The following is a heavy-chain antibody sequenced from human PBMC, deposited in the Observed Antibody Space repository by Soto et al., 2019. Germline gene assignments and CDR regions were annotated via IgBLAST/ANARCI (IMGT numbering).Heavy chain of an antibody. Sequence: QVQLQESGPGLVKPSQTLSLTCTVSGGSISSGDYYWSWIRQPPGKGLEWIGYIYYSGSTYYNPSLMSRLTISVDTSKNQFSMKLSSVTAADTAVYYCARDITEGGYYDSSGFSDAFDIWGQGTNGHRLF. V-gene: IGHV4-30-4*01. CDR1: GGSISSGDYY. CDR2: IYYSGST. CDR3: ARDITEGGYYDSSGFSDAFDI. D-gene: IGHD3-22*01. J-gene: IGHJ3*02.